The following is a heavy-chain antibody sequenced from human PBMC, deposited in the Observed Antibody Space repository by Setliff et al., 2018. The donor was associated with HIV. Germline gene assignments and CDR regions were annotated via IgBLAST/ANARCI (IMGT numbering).Heavy chain of an antibody. CDR3: AASISSRHYYGSAL. J-gene: IGHJ2*01. CDR1: GYTLSELS. Sequence: ASVKVSCKISGYTLSELSMHWVRQAPGKGLEWMVGFNPEEGKTIYAQKFQGRVTMNEDTSTDTAFMDMNNLRSEDTAVYYCAASISSRHYYGSALWGRGTLVTVSS. D-gene: IGHD3-10*01. CDR2: FNPEEGKT. V-gene: IGHV1-24*01.